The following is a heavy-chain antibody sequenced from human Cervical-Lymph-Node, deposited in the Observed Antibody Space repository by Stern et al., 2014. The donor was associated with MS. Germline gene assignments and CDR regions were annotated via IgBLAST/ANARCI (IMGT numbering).Heavy chain of an antibody. J-gene: IGHJ6*02. V-gene: IGHV3-21*01. Sequence: EVQLVESGGGLVKPGGSLRLSCAASGFTFSSYSMNWVRQAPGKGLEWVSSISSSSSYIYYADSVKGRFTISRDNAKNSLYLQMNSLRAEDTAVYYCASRPPRALGYYGMDVWGQGTTVTVSS. CDR1: GFTFSSYS. CDR3: ASRPPRALGYYGMDV. CDR2: ISSSSSYI. D-gene: IGHD3-10*01.